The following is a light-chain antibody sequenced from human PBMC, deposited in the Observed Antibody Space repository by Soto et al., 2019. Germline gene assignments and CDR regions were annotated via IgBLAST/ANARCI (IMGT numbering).Light chain of an antibody. CDR3: SSYTSSSTS. CDR2: DVS. J-gene: IGLJ1*01. V-gene: IGLV2-14*01. CDR1: SSDVGGYNY. Sequence: QSALTQPASVSGSPGQSITISCTGTSSDVGGYNYVSWYQQHPGKAPKLMIYDVSNRPSGVSNRFSGSKSGNTASLTISGLQAEDEADYYCSSYTSSSTSFGPGTKVTVL.